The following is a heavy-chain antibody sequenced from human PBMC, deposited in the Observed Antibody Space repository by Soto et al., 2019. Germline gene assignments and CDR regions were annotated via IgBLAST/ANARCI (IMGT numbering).Heavy chain of an antibody. D-gene: IGHD3-16*02. V-gene: IGHV4-59*01. J-gene: IGHJ4*02. Sequence: PSQTLSLTCTVSAGSISSYYWSWIRQPPGKGLEWIGYIYYSGSTNYNPSLKSRVTISVDTSKNQFSLKLSSVTAADTVVYYCARVRHDYVWGSYRQYFDYWGQGTLVTVSS. CDR2: IYYSGST. CDR1: AGSISSYY. CDR3: ARVRHDYVWGSYRQYFDY.